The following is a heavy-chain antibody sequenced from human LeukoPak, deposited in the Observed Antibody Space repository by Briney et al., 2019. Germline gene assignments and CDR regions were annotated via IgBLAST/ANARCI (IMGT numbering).Heavy chain of an antibody. J-gene: IGHJ4*02. Sequence: SETLSLACTVSGGSISSYYWSWIRQPAGKGLEWIGRIYTSGSTDCNPSLKSRVTMSVDTSKNQFSLKLSSVTAADTAVYYCARVAGWYSSGWYFDYWGQGALVTVSS. D-gene: IGHD5-18*01. V-gene: IGHV4-4*07. CDR3: ARVAGWYSSGWYFDY. CDR1: GGSISSYY. CDR2: IYTSGST.